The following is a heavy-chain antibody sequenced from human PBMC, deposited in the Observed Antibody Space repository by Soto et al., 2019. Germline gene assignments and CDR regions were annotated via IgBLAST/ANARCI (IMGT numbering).Heavy chain of an antibody. V-gene: IGHV4-31*02. J-gene: IGHJ3*02. D-gene: IGHD1-1*01. Sequence: QVRLQEWGPGLVKPSQTLSLKCSVSGGSITTGGRYWSWIRQLPGKGLEWIGYIYYSGNTYYNASLKIRVTVSVEAAKSQSALNLSSVTAAATSVYYCAQALVFTGGDGFDIWGQGRLVTVSS. CDR3: AQALVFTGGDGFDI. CDR2: IYYSGNT. CDR1: GGSITTGGRY.